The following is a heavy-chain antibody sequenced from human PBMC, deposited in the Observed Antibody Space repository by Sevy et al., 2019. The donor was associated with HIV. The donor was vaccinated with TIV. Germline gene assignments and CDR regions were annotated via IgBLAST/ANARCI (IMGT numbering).Heavy chain of an antibody. CDR1: GFAFSNHW. CDR2: IKKDGTDK. CDR3: ARDRRVEYGGSDY. D-gene: IGHD3-10*01. Sequence: GGSLRLSCAVSGFAFSNHWMTWVRQAPGKGLEWVANIKKDGTDKFYVDSVMGRFSISRDNANDLLYLQMNSLRVEDTAGYYCARDRRVEYGGSDYWGQGTLVTVSS. V-gene: IGHV3-7*03. J-gene: IGHJ4*02.